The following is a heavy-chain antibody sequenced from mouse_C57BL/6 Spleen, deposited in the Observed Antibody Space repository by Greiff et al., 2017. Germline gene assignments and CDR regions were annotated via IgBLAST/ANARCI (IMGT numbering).Heavy chain of an antibody. J-gene: IGHJ4*01. CDR2: LNPGSGGT. CDR3: ARRYLYDYGYYYAMDY. CDR1: GYAFTNYL. D-gene: IGHD2-4*01. V-gene: IGHV1-54*01. Sequence: QVQLQQSGAELVRPGTSVKVSCKASGYAFTNYLIEWVKQRPGQGLEWIGVLNPGSGGTTYNEKFKGKATLTADKSSSTAYMQLSSLTSEDSAVYFCARRYLYDYGYYYAMDYWGQGTSVTVSS.